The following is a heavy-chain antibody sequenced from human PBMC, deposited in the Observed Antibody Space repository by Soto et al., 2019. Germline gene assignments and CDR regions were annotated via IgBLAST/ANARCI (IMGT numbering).Heavy chain of an antibody. CDR2: IWYDGSNK. D-gene: IGHD2-21*02. V-gene: IGHV3-33*01. Sequence: QVPLVESGGGVVQPGRSLRLSCAASGFTFSSYGMHWVRQAPGKGLEWVAVIWYDGSNKYYADSVKGRFTISRDNSKNTLYLQMNSLRAEDTAVYYCARDAGAYCGGDCYADYWGQGTLVTVSS. CDR3: ARDAGAYCGGDCYADY. CDR1: GFTFSSYG. J-gene: IGHJ4*02.